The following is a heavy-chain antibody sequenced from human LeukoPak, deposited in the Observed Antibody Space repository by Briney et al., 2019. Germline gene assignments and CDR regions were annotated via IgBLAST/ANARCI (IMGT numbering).Heavy chain of an antibody. CDR2: IDQDGSEQ. Sequence: GGSLRLSCAASGFTFSTYWMSWVRQAPGKGLEWVANIDQDGSEQYYVDSVKGRFTISRDNAKSSLYLQMSILRAEDTAVYYCARYYDGAGQDDCFDYWGQGTLVTVSS. CDR1: GFTFSTYW. V-gene: IGHV3-7*01. J-gene: IGHJ4*02. CDR3: ARYYDGAGQDDCFDY. D-gene: IGHD3-22*01.